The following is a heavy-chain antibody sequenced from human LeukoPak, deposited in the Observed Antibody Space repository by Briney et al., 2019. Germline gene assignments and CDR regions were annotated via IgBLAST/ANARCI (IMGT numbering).Heavy chain of an antibody. CDR2: INHSGST. Sequence: SETLSLTCAVYGGSFSGYYWSWIRQPPGKGLEWIGEINHSGSTNYNPSLKSRVTISLGTSKNQFSLKLSSVTAADTAVYYCAREVVAAAGTVDYWGQGALVIVSS. V-gene: IGHV4-34*01. CDR3: AREVVAAAGTVDY. D-gene: IGHD6-13*01. J-gene: IGHJ4*02. CDR1: GGSFSGYY.